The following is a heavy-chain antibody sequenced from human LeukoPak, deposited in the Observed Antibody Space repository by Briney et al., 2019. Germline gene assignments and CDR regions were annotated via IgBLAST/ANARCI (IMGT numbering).Heavy chain of an antibody. CDR1: GFTFSSYA. D-gene: IGHD2-15*01. CDR2: ISYDGSNK. J-gene: IGHJ4*02. CDR3: ARDLPSTRLFDY. V-gene: IGHV3-30-3*01. Sequence: GGSLRLSCAASGFTFSSYAMHWVRQAPGKGLEWVAVISYDGSNKYYADSVKGRFTISRDNAKNSLYLQMNSLRAEDTAVYYCARDLPSTRLFDYWGQGTLVTVSS.